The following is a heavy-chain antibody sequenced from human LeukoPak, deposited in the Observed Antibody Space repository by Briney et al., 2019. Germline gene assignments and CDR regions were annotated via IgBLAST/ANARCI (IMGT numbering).Heavy chain of an antibody. CDR3: VKNGWLDY. V-gene: IGHV3-21*01. Sequence: GGSLRLSCAASGFTFSSQNMNWARQAPGKGLEWAAYISTSGDSTKYADSMEGRFTISRDNVENSLYLLMNSLRVDDTAVYYCVKNGWLDYWGQGIVVTVSS. D-gene: IGHD6-19*01. CDR2: ISTSGDST. CDR1: GFTFSSQN. J-gene: IGHJ4*02.